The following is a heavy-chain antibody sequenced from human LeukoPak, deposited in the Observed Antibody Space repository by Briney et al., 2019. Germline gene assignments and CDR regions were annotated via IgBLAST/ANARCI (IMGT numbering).Heavy chain of an antibody. V-gene: IGHV3-66*01. CDR1: GFTVSSNY. J-gene: IGHJ4*02. CDR2: IYSGGST. CDR3: AREGHSYGHGSFDY. D-gene: IGHD5-18*01. Sequence: GGTLRLSCAASGFTVSSNYMSWVRQAPGKGLEWVSVIYSGGSTYYADSVKGRSTISRDNSKNTLYLQMNSLRVEDTAVYYCAREGHSYGHGSFDYWGQGTLVTVSS.